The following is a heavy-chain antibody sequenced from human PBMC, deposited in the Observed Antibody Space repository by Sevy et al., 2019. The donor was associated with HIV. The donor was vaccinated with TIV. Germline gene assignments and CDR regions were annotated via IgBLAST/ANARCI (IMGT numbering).Heavy chain of an antibody. D-gene: IGHD2-15*01. CDR2: IIPISGRT. CDR3: AGFFDRSGDSSYWYFDV. Sequence: ASVKVSCKAYAGSFSSYSINWVRQAPGQGLEWMGGIIPISGRTTYAENFEGRVAITADGSTRTASLELTNLRSDDTDVYYCAGFFDRSGDSSYWYFDVWGRGTPVTVSS. V-gene: IGHV1-69*13. J-gene: IGHJ2*01. CDR1: AGSFSSYS.